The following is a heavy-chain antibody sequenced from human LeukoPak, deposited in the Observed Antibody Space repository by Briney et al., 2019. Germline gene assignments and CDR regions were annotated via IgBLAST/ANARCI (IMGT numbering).Heavy chain of an antibody. V-gene: IGHV3-30*04. CDR1: GFTFSSYA. D-gene: IGHD2-2*02. CDR3: ARDNYTSLDY. J-gene: IGHJ4*02. CDR2: ISYDGSNK. Sequence: GRSLRLSCAASGFTFSSYAMHWVRQAPGKGLEWVAVISYDGSNKYYADSVKGRFTISRDNSKNTLYLQMNSLRAEDTAVYYCARDNYTSLDYWGQGTLVTVSS.